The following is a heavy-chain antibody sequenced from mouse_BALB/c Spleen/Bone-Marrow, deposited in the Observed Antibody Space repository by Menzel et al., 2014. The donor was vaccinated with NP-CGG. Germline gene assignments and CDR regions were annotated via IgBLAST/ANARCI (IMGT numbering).Heavy chain of an antibody. V-gene: IGHV5-9-3*01. CDR2: ISNGGNYT. CDR1: GFTFSSYG. CDR3: TRQRGDYAMDY. Sequence: EVMLVESGGGLVKPGGSLKLSCAASGFTFSSYGVSWVRQTPEKRLEWVATISNGGNYTYYPDSVKGRFTTSRDNAKNTLYLQMSSLRSEDTAMYYCTRQRGDYAMDYWGQGTSVTVSS. J-gene: IGHJ4*01. D-gene: IGHD1-1*02.